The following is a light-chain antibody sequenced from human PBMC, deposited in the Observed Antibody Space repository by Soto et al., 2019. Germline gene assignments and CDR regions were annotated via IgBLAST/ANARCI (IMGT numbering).Light chain of an antibody. V-gene: IGLV1-40*01. Sequence: QSVLTQPPSVSGAPGQRVTISCTGSSSNIGAGYDVHWYQQLPGTAPKLLISSNNNRPSGVPDRFSVSKSGTSASLAITRLQPEDEADYYCTSFAPGRIYVFGSGTQLTVL. J-gene: IGLJ1*01. CDR2: SNN. CDR1: SSNIGAGYD. CDR3: TSFAPGRIYV.